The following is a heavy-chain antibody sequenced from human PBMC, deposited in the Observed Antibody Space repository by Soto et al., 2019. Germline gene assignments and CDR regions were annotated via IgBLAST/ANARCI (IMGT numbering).Heavy chain of an antibody. CDR1: GGAFTNYS. J-gene: IGHJ6*02. V-gene: IGHV1-69*08. CDR2: IIPLHNTS. D-gene: IGHD1-20*01. Sequence: SVEVSCKVSGGAFTNYSLNWVRRAPGQGLEWLGGIIPLHNTSNYSLKLLGRGSVTADISSNTVYMHLSGLTSDDTATYYCAIWSNWNPLYYRGMDVWGQGTTVTVSS. CDR3: AIWSNWNPLYYRGMDV.